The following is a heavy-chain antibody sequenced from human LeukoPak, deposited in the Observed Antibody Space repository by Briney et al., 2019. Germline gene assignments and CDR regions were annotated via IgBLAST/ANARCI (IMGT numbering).Heavy chain of an antibody. CDR1: GFTFSNAW. CDR3: TTDSPLGWPTVISDYYYYYGMDV. V-gene: IGHV3-15*01. CDR2: IKSKTDGGTT. Sequence: GGSLRLSCAASGFTFSNAWMSWVRQAPGKGLEWVGRIKSKTDGGTTDYAAPVKGRFTISRDDSKNTLYLQMNSLKTEDTAVYYCTTDSPLGWPTVISDYYYYYGMDVWGQGTTVTVSS. J-gene: IGHJ6*02. D-gene: IGHD2/OR15-2a*01.